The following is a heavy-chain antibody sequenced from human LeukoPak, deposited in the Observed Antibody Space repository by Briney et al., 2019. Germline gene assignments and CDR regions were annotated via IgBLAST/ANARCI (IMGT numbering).Heavy chain of an antibody. CDR3: ARRSMVRGRYYFDY. CDR1: GGSISSYY. D-gene: IGHD3-10*01. Sequence: PSETLSLTCTVSGGSISSYYWSWIRQPAGKGLEWIGRISSSGSTNYNPSPKSRVTMSVDTSKNQFSLKLSSVTAADTAVYYCARRSMVRGRYYFDYWGQGTLVTVSS. J-gene: IGHJ4*02. CDR2: ISSSGST. V-gene: IGHV4-4*07.